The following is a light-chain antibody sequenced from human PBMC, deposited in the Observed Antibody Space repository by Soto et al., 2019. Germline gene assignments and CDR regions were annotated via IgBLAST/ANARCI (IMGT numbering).Light chain of an antibody. Sequence: EIVLTQSPGTLSLSPGERATLSCRASQSVSSSSLAWYQHKPGQAPRLLMYDASSRATGIPDRFRGSGSGTDFTLTISRLEPEDFAVYYCPQYHSSTGAFGQGARVEIK. CDR2: DAS. V-gene: IGKV3-20*01. J-gene: IGKJ1*01. CDR1: QSVSSSS. CDR3: PQYHSSTGA.